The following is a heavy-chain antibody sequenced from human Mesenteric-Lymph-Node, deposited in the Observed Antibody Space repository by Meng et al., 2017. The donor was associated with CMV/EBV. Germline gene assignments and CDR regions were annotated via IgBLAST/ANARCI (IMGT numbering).Heavy chain of an antibody. Sequence: GSLRLSCAASGFTFSSYWMHWVRHAPGKGLVWVSRINIDGSSTTYADSVKGRFTIPRDNANNTLYLQMNSLRAEDTAVYYCAKIVVPAASNWFDPWGQGTLVTVSS. V-gene: IGHV3-74*01. J-gene: IGHJ5*02. CDR3: AKIVVPAASNWFDP. CDR1: GFTFSSYW. CDR2: INIDGSST. D-gene: IGHD2-2*01.